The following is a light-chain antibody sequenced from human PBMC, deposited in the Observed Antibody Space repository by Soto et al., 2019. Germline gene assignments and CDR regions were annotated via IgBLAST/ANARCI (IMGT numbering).Light chain of an antibody. V-gene: IGKV3-20*01. Sequence: VLTQSPGSLSLSPGQSATLSCRASQYVPSDFLAWYQQRPGQAPRLLIYGASIRATGVPDRFSGSGSGTAFTLTLGGLEPEDFAVYFCQQYGSSSPTTFGQGTRLDFK. CDR3: QQYGSSSPTT. J-gene: IGKJ5*01. CDR1: QYVPSDF. CDR2: GAS.